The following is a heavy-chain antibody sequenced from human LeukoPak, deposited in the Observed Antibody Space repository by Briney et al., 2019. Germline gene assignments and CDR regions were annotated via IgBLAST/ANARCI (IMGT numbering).Heavy chain of an antibody. CDR3: ARCQWLVEKRDYYYYYGMDV. CDR1: GGTFSSYA. D-gene: IGHD6-19*01. CDR2: IIPIFGTA. V-gene: IGHV1-69*13. J-gene: IGHJ6*02. Sequence: ASVKVSCKASGGTFSSYAISWVRQAPGQGLEWMGGIIPIFGTANYAQKFQGRVTITADGSTSTAYMELSSLRSEDTAVYYCARCQWLVEKRDYYYYYGMDVWGQGTTVTVSS.